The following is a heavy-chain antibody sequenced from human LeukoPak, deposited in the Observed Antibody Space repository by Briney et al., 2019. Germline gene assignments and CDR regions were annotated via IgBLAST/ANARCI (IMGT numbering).Heavy chain of an antibody. CDR1: GFTVSSNY. D-gene: IGHD3-22*01. Sequence: GGSLRLSCAASGFTVSSNYMSWVRQAPGKGLEWVSVIYSGGSTYYADSVKGRFTISRDNSKNTLYLQMNSLRAEDTAVYYCARVYYDSTYYFDYWGQGALVTVSS. V-gene: IGHV3-53*01. CDR3: ARVYYDSTYYFDY. CDR2: IYSGGST. J-gene: IGHJ4*02.